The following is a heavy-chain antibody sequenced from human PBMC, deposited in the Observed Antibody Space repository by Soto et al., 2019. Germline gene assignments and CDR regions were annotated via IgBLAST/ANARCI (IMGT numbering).Heavy chain of an antibody. CDR3: GRVGAGGWSYWYFDL. CDR1: GFTFSSYA. CDR2: ISYDGSNK. V-gene: IGHV3-30-3*01. D-gene: IGHD6-19*01. J-gene: IGHJ2*01. Sequence: QVQLVESGGGVVQPGRSLRLSCAASGFTFSSYAMHWVRQAPGKGLEWVAVISYDGSNKYYADSVKGRFTISRDNSKNTRYLQMNSLRAEDTAVYYCGRVGAGGWSYWYFDLWGRGTLVTVSS.